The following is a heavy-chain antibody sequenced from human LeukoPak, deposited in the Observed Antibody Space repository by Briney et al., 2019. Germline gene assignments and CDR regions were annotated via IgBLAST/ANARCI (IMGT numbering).Heavy chain of an antibody. CDR2: IYYSGST. J-gene: IGHJ4*02. Sequence: PSETLSLTCTVSGGSISSSSYYWGWIRQPPGKGLEWIGSIYYSGSTYYNPSLKSRVTISVDTSKNQFSLKLSSVTAADTAVYYCASGRGILTGYYNVKFDYWGQGTLVTVSS. D-gene: IGHD3-9*01. V-gene: IGHV4-39*01. CDR1: GGSISSSSYY. CDR3: ASGRGILTGYYNVKFDY.